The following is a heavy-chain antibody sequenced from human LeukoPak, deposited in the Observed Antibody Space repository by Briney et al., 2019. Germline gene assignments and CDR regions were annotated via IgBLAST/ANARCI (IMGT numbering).Heavy chain of an antibody. J-gene: IGHJ4*02. CDR1: GFIFSNYG. CDR2: ISYDGSNK. Sequence: GRSLRLSCAASGFIFSNYGMHWVRQAPGKGLEWVAVISYDGSNKDYADSVKGRFTISRDNAKNSLYLQMNSLRAEDTAVYYCARMGGDSRVWRLRSSVSNWGQGTLVTVSS. D-gene: IGHD3-22*01. V-gene: IGHV3-30*03. CDR3: ARMGGDSRVWRLRSSVSN.